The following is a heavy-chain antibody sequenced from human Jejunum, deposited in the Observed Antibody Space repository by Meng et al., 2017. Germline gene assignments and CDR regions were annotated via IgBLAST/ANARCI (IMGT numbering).Heavy chain of an antibody. Sequence: GRSLRLSCAASGSTFGSYDISWVRQAPGKGLVWVSSVTGSGGSTFYEDSVKGRFTISRDNSTNTLFLQMNSLRVEDTAVYFRAKYLSRDNCGHCYVLDYWGQGTLVTVSS. V-gene: IGHV3-23*01. CDR1: GSTFGSYD. CDR3: AKYLSRDNCGHCYVLDY. CDR2: VTGSGGST. J-gene: IGHJ4*02. D-gene: IGHD2-2*03.